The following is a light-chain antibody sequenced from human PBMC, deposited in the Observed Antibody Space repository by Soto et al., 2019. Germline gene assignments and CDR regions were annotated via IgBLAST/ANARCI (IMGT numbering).Light chain of an antibody. CDR2: KAS. Sequence: DIQMPQSPSTLSASVGARVTITCRASQSISGWLAWYQQKPGKAPKLLIYKASSLESGVPSRFSGSGSGTEFTLTISSLQPDDFATYYCHQYDSYWTFGQGTKVDIK. CDR1: QSISGW. CDR3: HQYDSYWT. J-gene: IGKJ1*01. V-gene: IGKV1-5*03.